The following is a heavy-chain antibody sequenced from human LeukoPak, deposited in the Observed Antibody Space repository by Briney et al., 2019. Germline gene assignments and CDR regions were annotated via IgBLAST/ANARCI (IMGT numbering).Heavy chain of an antibody. CDR3: ARDYYGSGSYYPLFFDY. CDR2: ISSSSSYI. J-gene: IGHJ4*02. V-gene: IGHV3-21*01. CDR1: GFTFSSYS. Sequence: GGSLRLSCAASGFTFSSYSMNWVRQAPGKGLEWVSSISSSSSYIYYADSVKGRFTISRDNAKNSLYLQMNSLRAEDTAVYYCARDYYGSGSYYPLFFDYWGQGTLVTVSS. D-gene: IGHD3-10*01.